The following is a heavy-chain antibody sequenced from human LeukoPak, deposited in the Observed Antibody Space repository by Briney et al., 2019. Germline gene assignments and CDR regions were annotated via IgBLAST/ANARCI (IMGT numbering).Heavy chain of an antibody. Sequence: GGSLRLSCAASGFTFSNAWMSWVRQAPGKGLEWVAFIRYDGSNKYYADSVKGRFTISRDNSKNTLYLQMNSLRAEDTAVYYCAKGRDDFWSGYYSFDYWGQGTLVTVSS. CDR3: AKGRDDFWSGYYSFDY. D-gene: IGHD3-3*01. J-gene: IGHJ4*02. CDR1: GFTFSNAW. V-gene: IGHV3-30*02. CDR2: IRYDGSNK.